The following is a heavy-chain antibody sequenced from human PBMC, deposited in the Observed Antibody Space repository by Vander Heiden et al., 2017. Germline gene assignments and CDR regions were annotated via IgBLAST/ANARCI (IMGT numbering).Heavy chain of an antibody. CDR2: NRSKAFPGTT. J-gene: IGHJ4*02. Sequence: EVQLVASGGGLVKPGRSLRLSCSASGFTFGDYAMSWFRQAPGKGLEWVDFNRSKAFPGTTEYAASVKGRFTISRDNSKSIAYLQMNSLRTEDTAVYYCSRDDITGGSGVRYWGQGTLVTVSS. CDR3: SRDDITGGSGVRY. V-gene: IGHV3-49*05. D-gene: IGHD1-20*01. CDR1: GFTFGDYA.